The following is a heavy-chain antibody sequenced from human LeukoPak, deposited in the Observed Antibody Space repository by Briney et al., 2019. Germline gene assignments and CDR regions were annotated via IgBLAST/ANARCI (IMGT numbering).Heavy chain of an antibody. CDR3: AKCFMIDGYKTGFDY. CDR1: GFTFSSYA. V-gene: IGHV3-23*01. Sequence: PGGSLRLSCAASGFTFSSYAMSWVRQAPGKGLEWVSTISGSGGNTYYADSVKGRFTISRDNSKNTLYLQMNSLRAEDTAVYYCAKCFMIDGYKTGFDYWGQGTLVTVSS. J-gene: IGHJ4*02. D-gene: IGHD5-24*01. CDR2: ISGSGGNT.